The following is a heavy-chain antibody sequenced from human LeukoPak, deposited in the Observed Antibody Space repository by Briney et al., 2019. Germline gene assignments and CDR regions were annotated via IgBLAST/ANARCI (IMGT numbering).Heavy chain of an antibody. J-gene: IGHJ5*02. CDR3: ARLADCSSTSCYSSSNNWFDP. Sequence: SETLSLTCTVSGGSISSGDYYWSRIRQPPGKGLEWIGYIYYSGSTYYNPSLKSRVTISVDTSKNQFSLKLSSVTAADTAVYYCARLADCSSTSCYSSSNNWFDPWGQGTQVTVSS. D-gene: IGHD2-2*02. CDR2: IYYSGST. CDR1: GGSISSGDYY. V-gene: IGHV4-30-4*08.